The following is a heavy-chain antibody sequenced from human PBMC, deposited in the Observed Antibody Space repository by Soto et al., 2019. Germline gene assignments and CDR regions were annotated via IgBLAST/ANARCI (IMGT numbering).Heavy chain of an antibody. CDR1: GFTFSTYA. V-gene: IGHV3-23*01. Sequence: EVQLLESGGGSVQPGGSLRLSCAASGFTFSTYAMSWVRQAPGKGLEWVSAISTSVGSTYYTDSVKGRFTISRDNSKNTLYLRMNSLRAEDTAVYYCAKGGQSYDYWGQGTLVTVSS. CDR3: AKGGQSYDY. CDR2: ISTSVGST. D-gene: IGHD3-10*01. J-gene: IGHJ4*02.